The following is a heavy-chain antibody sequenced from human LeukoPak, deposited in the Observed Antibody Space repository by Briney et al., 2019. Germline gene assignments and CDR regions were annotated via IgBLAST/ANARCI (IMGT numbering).Heavy chain of an antibody. CDR3: AREADIVVVPAAHRYNWFDP. CDR2: INPNSGGT. J-gene: IGHJ5*02. Sequence: ASVKVSCKASGYTFTGYYMHWVRQAPGQGLGWMGWINPNSGGTNYAQKFQGRVTMTRDTSISTAYMELSRLRSDDTAVYYCAREADIVVVPAAHRYNWFDPWGQGTLVTVSS. V-gene: IGHV1-2*02. CDR1: GYTFTGYY. D-gene: IGHD2-2*01.